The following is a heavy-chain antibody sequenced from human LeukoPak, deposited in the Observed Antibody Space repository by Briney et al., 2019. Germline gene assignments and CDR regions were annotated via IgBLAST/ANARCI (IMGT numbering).Heavy chain of an antibody. Sequence: GGSLRLSCAASGFTFSSYWMSWVRQAPGKGLEWVANIKQDGSEKYYVDSVKGRFTISRDNAKNSLYLQMNSLRAEDTAVYYCARDFSTGGWELLSYFDYWGQGTLVTVSS. V-gene: IGHV3-7*01. CDR3: ARDFSTGGWELLSYFDY. J-gene: IGHJ4*02. D-gene: IGHD1-26*01. CDR2: IKQDGSEK. CDR1: GFTFSSYW.